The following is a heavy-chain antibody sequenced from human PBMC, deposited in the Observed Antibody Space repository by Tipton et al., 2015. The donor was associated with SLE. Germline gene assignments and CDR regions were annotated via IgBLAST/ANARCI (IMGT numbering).Heavy chain of an antibody. CDR3: ARHPGYSYGWVADY. Sequence: TLSLTCTVSGGSISSSTYYWGWIRQPPGKGLEWIGSIYYSGSTNYNPSLKSRVTISEDTPKNHFSLRLSSVTAADTAVYYCARHPGYSYGWVADYWGQGTLVTVSS. CDR2: IYYSGST. V-gene: IGHV4-39*01. J-gene: IGHJ4*02. CDR1: GGSISSSTYY. D-gene: IGHD5-18*01.